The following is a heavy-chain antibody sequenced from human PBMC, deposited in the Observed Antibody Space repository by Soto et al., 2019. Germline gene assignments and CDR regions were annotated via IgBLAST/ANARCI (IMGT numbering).Heavy chain of an antibody. CDR3: ARDRGVAPPVAGNTHYYYYMDV. Sequence: QDQLVQSGAEVKQPGASVTVSCKASGYSFTNYGVTWVRQAPGQGLEWMGWISAFNGNTHYAQNLQGRVTMTTDASTSTAYMERRSLRSDDTAVYYCARDRGVAPPVAGNTHYYYYMDVWGKGTTVTVSS. V-gene: IGHV1-18*01. J-gene: IGHJ6*03. CDR2: ISAFNGNT. CDR1: GYSFTNYG. D-gene: IGHD6-19*01.